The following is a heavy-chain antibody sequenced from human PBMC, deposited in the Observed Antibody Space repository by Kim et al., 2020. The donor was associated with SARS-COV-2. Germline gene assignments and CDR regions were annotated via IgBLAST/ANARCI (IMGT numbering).Heavy chain of an antibody. CDR1: RYNFRGYY. Sequence: ASVKVSCKASRYNFRGYYIHWVRQAPGQGLEWMGWFQPNGGGTNFAQKFQARVTMTWDTSISTHYMELTSLTSDDTAVYYCASGFLAPADWGQGTLVTVS. CDR3: ASGFLAPAD. J-gene: IGHJ4*02. D-gene: IGHD6-25*01. CDR2: FQPNGGGT. V-gene: IGHV1-2*02.